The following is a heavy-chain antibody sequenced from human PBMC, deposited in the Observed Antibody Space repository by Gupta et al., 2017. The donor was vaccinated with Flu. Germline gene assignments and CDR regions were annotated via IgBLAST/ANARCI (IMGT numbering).Heavy chain of an antibody. V-gene: IGHV3-53*01. CDR2: INVGNGT. J-gene: IGHJ6*03. CDR1: DFTVHHHQ. D-gene: IGHD3-10*01. CDR3: AGGDPWGLTMGGPASSDYQYIDV. Sequence: VDSGGGLIQPGGALRLSCLASDFTVHHHQLAWLRQAPVKGREWGGLINVGNGTYNADSVRGGFTISTDTSKNTLYLQMNSLRVEDTAVYYCAGGDPWGLTMGGPASSDYQYIDVWGNGTPVTVSS.